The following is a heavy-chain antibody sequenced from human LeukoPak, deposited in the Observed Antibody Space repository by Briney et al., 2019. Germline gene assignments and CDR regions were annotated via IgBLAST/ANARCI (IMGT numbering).Heavy chain of an antibody. Sequence: PGGSLRLSCAASGFTFSNAWMSWVRQAPGKGLEWVGRIKSKTDGGTTDYAAPVKGRFTISRDDSKNTMYLQMDSLKTEDTAVYYCATDLEYYYDGSGFPDHWGQGTLVTVSS. CDR1: GFTFSNAW. CDR2: IKSKTDGGTT. D-gene: IGHD3-22*01. V-gene: IGHV3-15*01. J-gene: IGHJ4*02. CDR3: ATDLEYYYDGSGFPDH.